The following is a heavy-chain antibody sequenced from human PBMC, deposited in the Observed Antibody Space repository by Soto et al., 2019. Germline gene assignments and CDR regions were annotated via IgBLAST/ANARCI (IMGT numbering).Heavy chain of an antibody. CDR1: VGSLGGLY. CDR3: ERGGRLLWFGELLPTDNRFDP. J-gene: IGHJ5*02. Sequence: SQTLSLTCAVYVGSLGGLYWSCIRQPPGTVLEWIGEMNHSGSTNYNPSLKSRVSISVDTSKNQFSLKLSSVTAADTAVYYCERGGRLLWFGELLPTDNRFDPWGQGTLVT. CDR2: MNHSGST. D-gene: IGHD3-10*01. V-gene: IGHV4-34*01.